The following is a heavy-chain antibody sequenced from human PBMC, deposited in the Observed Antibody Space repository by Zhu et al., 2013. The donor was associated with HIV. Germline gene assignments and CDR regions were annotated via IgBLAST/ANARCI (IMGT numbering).Heavy chain of an antibody. CDR3: ARTRMSGTLYGMDV. V-gene: IGHV1-69*11. CDR2: IIPILGTS. Sequence: QVHLVQSGSEVKKSGSSVKVSCKASGGTFRNYGVNWVRQAPGQGLEWTGGIIPILGTSNYAQKFQGRLTISADELTSTVYMELTSLRSEDTAVYYCARTRMSGTLYGMDVWGQGTTVTVSS. D-gene: IGHD3-3*01. CDR1: GGTFRNYG. J-gene: IGHJ6*02.